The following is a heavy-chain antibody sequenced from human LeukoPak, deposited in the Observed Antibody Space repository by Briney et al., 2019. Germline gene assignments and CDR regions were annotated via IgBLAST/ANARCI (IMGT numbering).Heavy chain of an antibody. J-gene: IGHJ5*02. V-gene: IGHV3-23*01. D-gene: IGHD5-18*01. CDR1: GFTFSTYG. CDR3: AAVDVDTAFP. CDR2: ISGSGGST. Sequence: GGSLRPSCAASGFTFSTYGMSWVRQAPGKGLEWVSAISGSGGSTYYADSVKGRFTISRDNSKNTLYLQMNSLRAEDTAVYYCAAVDVDTAFPWGQGTLVTVSS.